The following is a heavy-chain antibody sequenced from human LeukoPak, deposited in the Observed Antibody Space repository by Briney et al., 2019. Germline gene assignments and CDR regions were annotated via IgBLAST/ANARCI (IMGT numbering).Heavy chain of an antibody. CDR2: IYTSGST. CDR1: GGSISSGSYY. Sequence: SQTLSLTCTVSGGSISSGSYYWSWIRQPAGKGLEWIGRIYTSGSTNYNPSLKSRVTISVDTSKNQFSLKLSSVTAADTAVYYCARDPYYDWSCDIWGQGTMVTVSS. J-gene: IGHJ3*02. CDR3: ARDPYYDWSCDI. D-gene: IGHD3-3*01. V-gene: IGHV4-61*02.